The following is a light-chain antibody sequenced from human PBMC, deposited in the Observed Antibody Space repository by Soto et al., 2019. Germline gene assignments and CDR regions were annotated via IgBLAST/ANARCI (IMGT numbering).Light chain of an antibody. V-gene: IGKV3-11*01. J-gene: IGKJ5*01. CDR3: QQRSNSIT. CDR2: DAS. Sequence: EIVLTQSPATLSLSPGERATLSCRASQSFSSYLSLYQQKPGQAPRLLIYDASNRATGIPARFSGSGSGTDFTLTISSIEPEDFAFYYCQQRSNSITFGQGTRLEIK. CDR1: QSFSSY.